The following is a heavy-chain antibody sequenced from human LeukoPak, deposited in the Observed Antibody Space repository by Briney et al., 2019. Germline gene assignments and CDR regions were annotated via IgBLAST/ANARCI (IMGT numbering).Heavy chain of an antibody. J-gene: IGHJ4*02. D-gene: IGHD3-10*01. Sequence: SETLSLTCTVSGGSISSYYWSWIRQPPGKGLEWIGSIYYSGSTYYNPSLKSRVTISVDTSKNQFSLKLSSVTAADTAVYYCARQPYYYGSGVFDYWGQGTLVTVSS. CDR3: ARQPYYYGSGVFDY. CDR1: GGSISSYY. CDR2: IYYSGST. V-gene: IGHV4-59*05.